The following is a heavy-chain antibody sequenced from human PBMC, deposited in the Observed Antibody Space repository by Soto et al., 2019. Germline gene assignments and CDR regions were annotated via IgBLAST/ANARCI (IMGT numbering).Heavy chain of an antibody. J-gene: IGHJ4*02. Sequence: EVQLLESGGGLIQPGGSLRLSCAASGFTIGSYGMGWVRQAPGKGLEWVSTITGGNTYYAASVKGRFTVPRDNYKNTLYLQMGSLRAEDTALYYCVKDKERGGYDSDFDSWGQGTLVTVSS. V-gene: IGHV3-23*01. CDR2: ITGGNT. D-gene: IGHD3-3*01. CDR3: VKDKERGGYDSDFDS. CDR1: GFTIGSYG.